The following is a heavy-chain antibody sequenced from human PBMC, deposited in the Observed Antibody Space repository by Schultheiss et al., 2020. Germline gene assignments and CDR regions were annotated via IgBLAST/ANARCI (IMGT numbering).Heavy chain of an antibody. J-gene: IGHJ4*02. CDR3: ARLPGDDSSGWFVVWYFDY. D-gene: IGHD6-19*01. CDR2: IYASGST. CDR1: GGSVSSGSYY. Sequence: SETLSLTCTVSGGSVSSGSYYWSWIRQPPGKGLEWIGRIYASGSTNYNPSLKSRVTMSVNTSKNQFSLKLSSVTAADTAVYYCARLPGDDSSGWFVVWYFDYWGQGSPVTVSS. V-gene: IGHV4-61*01.